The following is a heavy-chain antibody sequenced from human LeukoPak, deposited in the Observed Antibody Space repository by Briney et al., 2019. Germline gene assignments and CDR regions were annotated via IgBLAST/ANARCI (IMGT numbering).Heavy chain of an antibody. CDR2: INPNSGGT. CDR1: GYTFTGYY. Sequence: SVKVSCKASGYTFTGYYMHWVRQAPGQGLEWMGWINPNSGGTKYAQKFQGRVSMTRDTSISTAYMELSGLRSDDTAVYYCARTNYYDSYYFDYWGQGTLVTVSS. CDR3: ARTNYYDSYYFDY. J-gene: IGHJ4*02. V-gene: IGHV1-2*02. D-gene: IGHD3-22*01.